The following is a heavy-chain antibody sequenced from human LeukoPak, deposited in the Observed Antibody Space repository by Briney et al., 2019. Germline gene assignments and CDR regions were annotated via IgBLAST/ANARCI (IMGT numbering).Heavy chain of an antibody. CDR1: GFTFSSYM. CDR2: INSGSTYT. Sequence: GGSLRLSCAASGFTFSSYMMNWVRQAPEKGLEWVSSINSGSTYTYYTESVKGRFTISRDNSKNTLYLQMNSLRAEDTAVYYCAKVARVGGTTGLDYWGQGTLVTVSS. V-gene: IGHV3-21*04. D-gene: IGHD1-26*01. CDR3: AKVARVGGTTGLDY. J-gene: IGHJ4*02.